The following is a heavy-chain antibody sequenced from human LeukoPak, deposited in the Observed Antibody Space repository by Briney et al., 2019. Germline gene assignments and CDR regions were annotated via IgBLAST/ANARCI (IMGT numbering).Heavy chain of an antibody. J-gene: IGHJ3*02. CDR3: ARDGYNNDAFDI. CDR1: GGTFNNYA. D-gene: IGHD5-24*01. V-gene: IGHV1-8*02. Sequence: ASVKVSCKASGGTFNNYAISWVRQATGQGLEWMGWMNPNSGNTGYAQKFQGRVTMTRNTSISTAYMELSSLRSEDTAVYYCARDGYNNDAFDIWGQGTMVTVSS. CDR2: MNPNSGNT.